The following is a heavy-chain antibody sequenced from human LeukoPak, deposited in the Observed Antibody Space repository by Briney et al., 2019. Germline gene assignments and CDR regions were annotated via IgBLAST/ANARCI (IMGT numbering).Heavy chain of an antibody. CDR2: IRSRSITI. D-gene: IGHD1-26*01. CDR1: GFTFSSYA. CDR3: ARDSAFAFDI. V-gene: IGHV3-48*02. Sequence: GGSLRLSCAASGFTFSSYAMNWVRQAPGQGLEWVAHIRSRSITISYADSVKGRFTISRDNAKNSLYLQMNSLRDEDTAVYYCARDSAFAFDIWGQGTMVTVSS. J-gene: IGHJ3*02.